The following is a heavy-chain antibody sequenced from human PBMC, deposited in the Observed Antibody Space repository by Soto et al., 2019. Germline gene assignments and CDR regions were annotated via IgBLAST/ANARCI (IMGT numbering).Heavy chain of an antibody. V-gene: IGHV3-64*01. CDR1: GFTLSGYA. CDR3: ARRDRPDFDYMDV. J-gene: IGHJ6*03. CDR2: ISSNGVGT. Sequence: EVQLAESGGGLAQPGVSLRLSCAASGFTLSGYAMDWVRQAPGKGLEYVSGISSNGVGTYYANSVQGRFTISRDNSKNTVYLQMGSLRPEDMAVYYCARRDRPDFDYMDVWGKGTTVTVSS. D-gene: IGHD6-6*01.